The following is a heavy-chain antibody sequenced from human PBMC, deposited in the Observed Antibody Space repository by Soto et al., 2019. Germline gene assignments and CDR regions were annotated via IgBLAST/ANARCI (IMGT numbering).Heavy chain of an antibody. CDR1: GFSFSTYA. D-gene: IGHD6-6*01. J-gene: IGHJ4*02. CDR2: ISGSGGST. CDR3: AKNWDTTFSSSSH. Sequence: EVQLLESGGGLVQAGGSLRLSCSASGFSFSTYAMSWVRQAPGKGLEWVSAISGSGGSTYYADSMKGRFTISRDNSKNTLYLQMNSLRAEDTAVYYCAKNWDTTFSSSSHWGQGTLVTVSS. V-gene: IGHV3-23*01.